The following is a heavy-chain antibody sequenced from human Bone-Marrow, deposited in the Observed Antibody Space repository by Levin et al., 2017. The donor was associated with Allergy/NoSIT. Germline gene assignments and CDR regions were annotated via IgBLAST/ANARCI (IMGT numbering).Heavy chain of an antibody. D-gene: IGHD1-26*01. CDR1: GFSFSLYW. CDR3: ARVGATTFY. J-gene: IGHJ4*02. Sequence: PGGSLRLSCVGSGFSFSLYWMHWVRQVPGKGLVWVSRINGDGSSSNYADSVKGRFTISRDNAKNTVYLQMNSLRPDDTAVYYCARVGATTFYWGQGTLVTVSS. V-gene: IGHV3-74*01. CDR2: INGDGSSS.